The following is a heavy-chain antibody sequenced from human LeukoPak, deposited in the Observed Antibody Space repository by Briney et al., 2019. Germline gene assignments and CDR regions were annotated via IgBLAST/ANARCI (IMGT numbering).Heavy chain of an antibody. J-gene: IGHJ4*02. Sequence: PGGSLRLSCAASGFTVSSKCMSWVRQAPGKGLEWVSVIYSGGSTYYADSVKGRFTISRDNSKNTVYIQMNTLRAEDTAVYYCARGSTGYLGEGLLGDCGQGTLVTVSS. CDR2: IYSGGST. D-gene: IGHD7-27*01. CDR1: GFTVSSKC. CDR3: ARGSTGYLGEGLLGD. V-gene: IGHV3-66*01.